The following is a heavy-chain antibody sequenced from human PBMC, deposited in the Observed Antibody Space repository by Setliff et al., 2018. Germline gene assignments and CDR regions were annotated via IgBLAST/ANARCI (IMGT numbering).Heavy chain of an antibody. J-gene: IGHJ6*03. V-gene: IGHV4-59*01. CDR3: ARDHRDGYNTPYYYYMDV. CDR2: IYYSGST. CDR1: GGSISSYY. D-gene: IGHD5-12*01. Sequence: SETLSLTCNVSGGSISSYYWSWIRQPPGKGLEWIGYIYYSGSTNYNPSLKSRVTISVDTSKNQLSLKLNSVTAADTAVYYCARDHRDGYNTPYYYYMDVWGKGTTVTVSS.